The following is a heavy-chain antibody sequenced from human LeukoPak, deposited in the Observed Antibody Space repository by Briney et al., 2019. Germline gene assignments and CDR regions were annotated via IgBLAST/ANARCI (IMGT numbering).Heavy chain of an antibody. Sequence: GGSLRLSCAASGFTFSSYEMNWVRQAPGKGLEWVSYISSSGSTIYYADSVKGRFTISRDNAKNSLYLQMNSLRAEDTAVYYCARGIWSGYYRPTYYFDYWGQGTLVTVSS. CDR1: GFTFSSYE. CDR2: ISSSGSTI. D-gene: IGHD3-3*01. CDR3: ARGIWSGYYRPTYYFDY. V-gene: IGHV3-48*03. J-gene: IGHJ4*02.